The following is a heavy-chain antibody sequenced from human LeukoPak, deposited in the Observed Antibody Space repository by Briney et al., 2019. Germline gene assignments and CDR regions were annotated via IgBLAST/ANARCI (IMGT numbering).Heavy chain of an antibody. Sequence: GGSLRLSCAASGFTFSSYAMGWVRQAPGKGLEWVSAISGSGGSTYYADSVKGRFTISRDNSKNTLYLQMNSLRAEDTAVYYCAKVGSIAVAGTRAFDIWGQGTMVTVSS. D-gene: IGHD6-19*01. CDR2: ISGSGGST. V-gene: IGHV3-23*01. CDR3: AKVGSIAVAGTRAFDI. J-gene: IGHJ3*02. CDR1: GFTFSSYA.